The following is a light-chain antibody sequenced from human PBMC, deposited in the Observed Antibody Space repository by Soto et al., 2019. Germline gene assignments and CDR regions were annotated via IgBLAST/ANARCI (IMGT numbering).Light chain of an antibody. CDR1: SSDVGAYKY. V-gene: IGLV2-8*01. Sequence: QSALTQPPSASGSPGQSVTISCTGTSSDVGAYKYVSWYQQYPGKAPKLMIYEVSNRPSGVPDRFSGSKSGNTASLTVSGLQAEDEADYYCTSYVGSNTWVFGAGTKVTVL. J-gene: IGLJ1*01. CDR2: EVS. CDR3: TSYVGSNTWV.